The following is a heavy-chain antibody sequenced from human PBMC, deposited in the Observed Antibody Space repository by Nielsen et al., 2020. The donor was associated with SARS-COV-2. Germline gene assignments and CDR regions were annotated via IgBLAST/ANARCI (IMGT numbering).Heavy chain of an antibody. CDR2: IRSYANEYAT. CDR1: GFTFSGSA. J-gene: IGHJ4*02. Sequence: GESLKISCVASGFTFSGSAMHWVRQASGKGLEWLGRIRSYANEYATAYAASVKGRFTISRDNSKNTLYLQMNSLRAEDTAVYYCARDLIIGDEGAGLWGQGTLVTVSS. D-gene: IGHD6-19*01. CDR3: ARDLIIGDEGAGL. V-gene: IGHV3-73*01.